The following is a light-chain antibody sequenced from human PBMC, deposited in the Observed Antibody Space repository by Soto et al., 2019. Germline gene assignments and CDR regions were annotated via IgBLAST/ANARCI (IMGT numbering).Light chain of an antibody. J-gene: IGLJ2*01. Sequence: QSALTQPASVSGSPGQSITISCTGTSSDVGGYNYVSWYQQHPGKAPKLMIYEVSNRPSGVSNRFSGSKSGNTASLTISGLQAEYEADYYCSSYTSSRTLVFGGGTKLPVL. CDR3: SSYTSSRTLV. CDR2: EVS. V-gene: IGLV2-14*01. CDR1: SSDVGGYNY.